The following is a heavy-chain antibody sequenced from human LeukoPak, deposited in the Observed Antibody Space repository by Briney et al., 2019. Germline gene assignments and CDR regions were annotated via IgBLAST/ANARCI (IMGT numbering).Heavy chain of an antibody. CDR3: ARAYWYYYDSSGYYGTDYFDY. J-gene: IGHJ4*02. D-gene: IGHD3-22*01. V-gene: IGHV4-34*01. Sequence: SETLSLTCAVYGGSFSGYYWSWIRQPPGKGLEWIGEINHSGSTNYNPSLKSRVTISVGTSKNQFSLKLSSVTAAGTAVYYCARAYWYYYDSSGYYGTDYFDYWGQGTLVTVSS. CDR2: INHSGST. CDR1: GGSFSGYY.